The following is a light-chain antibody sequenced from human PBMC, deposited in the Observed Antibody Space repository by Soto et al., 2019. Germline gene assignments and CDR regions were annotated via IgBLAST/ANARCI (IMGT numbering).Light chain of an antibody. V-gene: IGKV1-39*01. CDR1: QSISTF. CDR3: QQRYTAPRT. Sequence: DIQMTQSPSSLSASVGDRVSVTCRASQSISTFLNWYQQRRGEAPKLLIYAARSLQSGVPSRFSGSGSGADFTLTISSLQPEHFATYYCQQRYTAPRTFGQGTKV. CDR2: AAR. J-gene: IGKJ1*01.